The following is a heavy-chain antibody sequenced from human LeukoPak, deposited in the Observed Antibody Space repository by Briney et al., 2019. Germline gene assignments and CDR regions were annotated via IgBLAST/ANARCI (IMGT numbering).Heavy chain of an antibody. CDR1: AFTFGDYT. CDR2: ISSRGDTI. V-gene: IGHV3-48*01. CDR3: ARSPSSFDP. J-gene: IGHJ5*02. Sequence: PGQSLRLSCTASAFTFGDYTVSWVRQAPGKGLEWVSSISSRGDTIDYADSVKGRFTISRDNAKNSLYLQMNSLRAEDTAVYYCARSPSSFDPWGQGALVTVSS. D-gene: IGHD3-16*02.